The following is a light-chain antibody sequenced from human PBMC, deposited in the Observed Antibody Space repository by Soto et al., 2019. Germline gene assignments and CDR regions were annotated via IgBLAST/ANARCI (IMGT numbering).Light chain of an antibody. CDR1: QGMSTY. V-gene: IGKV1-9*01. CDR2: SAS. CDR3: HQLNGYQLA. Sequence: DIQLTQSPSFLSASVGDTVTITCRASQGMSTYLAWYQQKPGKVPKLLIRSASTLQSGVPPRFSGGGSGTEFTLKISTLPPDDAGIYYCHQLNGYQLAFGGGTNVEIK. J-gene: IGKJ4*01.